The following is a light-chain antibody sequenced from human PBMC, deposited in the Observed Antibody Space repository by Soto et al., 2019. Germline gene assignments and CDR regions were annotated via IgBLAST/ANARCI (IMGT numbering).Light chain of an antibody. CDR2: DVS. Sequence: QSVLTQPASVSGSPGQSIIISCSGTGDDPDYYRYVSWYQQHPGKAPRLLIFDVSNRPSGVSDRFSGSRSGNTASLTISGLQAQDEAHYFCNSYTTDDTQIFGGGTKLTVL. V-gene: IGLV2-14*03. J-gene: IGLJ2*01. CDR3: NSYTTDDTQI. CDR1: GDDPDYYRY.